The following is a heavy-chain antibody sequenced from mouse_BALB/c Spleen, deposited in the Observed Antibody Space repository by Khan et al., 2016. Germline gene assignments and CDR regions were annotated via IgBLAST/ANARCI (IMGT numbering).Heavy chain of an antibody. CDR1: GFTFTSYT. J-gene: IGHJ2*01. CDR3: ARSGRMAGNYLFGY. Sequence: QVQLQQSGAELVRPGASVKMSCKASGFTFTSYTMHWVKQRPGQGLEWIGYINPSSGYTNYNQKFKDKATLTADKSYSTAYLQLSSLTSEDSAVYDCARSGRMAGNYLFGYWGQVTTLTVSS. CDR2: INPSSGYT. D-gene: IGHD2-1*01. V-gene: IGHV1-4*01.